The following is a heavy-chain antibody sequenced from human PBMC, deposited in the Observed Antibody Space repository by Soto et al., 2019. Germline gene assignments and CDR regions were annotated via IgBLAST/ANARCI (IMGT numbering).Heavy chain of an antibody. D-gene: IGHD3-3*01. CDR2: IIPMFGTT. J-gene: IGHJ6*02. V-gene: IGHV1-69*01. CDR3: AISYTSGYYYTLDV. Sequence: QVQLVQSGAEVKKPGSSVKVSCKASGGTFNSYAIAWVRQAPGQGLEWMGGIIPMFGTTNYAQKFQGRVSMSAEDSTRTVYMVLSSLRSEDTANYDCAISYTSGYYYTLDVWGQGTTVTVSS. CDR1: GGTFNSYA.